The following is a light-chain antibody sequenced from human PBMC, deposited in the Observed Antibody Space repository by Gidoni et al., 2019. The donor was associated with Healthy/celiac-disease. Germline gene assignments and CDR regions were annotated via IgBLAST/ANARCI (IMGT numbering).Light chain of an antibody. CDR3: AAWDDSLNGPV. V-gene: IGLV1-44*01. CDR1: SSNIGSNT. J-gene: IGLJ2*01. CDR2: SNN. Sequence: QSVLTQPPSASGTPGQRVTISCSGSSSNIGSNTVNWYQQLPGTAPKLLIYSNNPRPSGVPDRFSGSKSGTSASLAISGLQSEDKADYYCAAWDDSLNGPVFGGGTKLTVL.